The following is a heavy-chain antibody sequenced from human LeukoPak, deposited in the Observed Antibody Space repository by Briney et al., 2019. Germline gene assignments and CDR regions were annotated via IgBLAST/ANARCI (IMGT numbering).Heavy chain of an antibody. Sequence: PSETLSLTCTVSGDSISSGGYYWSWIRQPPGKGLEWIGYIYSSGTTYYSPSLKSRLTISVDTSRNQFSLKLTSVTAADTAVYYCARGEASHERYYYGSGSYNRVPYYFDYWGQGTLVTVSS. J-gene: IGHJ4*02. CDR1: GDSISSGGYY. CDR2: IYSSGTT. V-gene: IGHV4-31*03. D-gene: IGHD3-10*01. CDR3: ARGEASHERYYYGSGSYNRVPYYFDY.